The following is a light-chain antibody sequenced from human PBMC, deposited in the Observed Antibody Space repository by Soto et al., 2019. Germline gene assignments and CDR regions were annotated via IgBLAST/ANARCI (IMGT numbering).Light chain of an antibody. J-gene: IGLJ1*01. V-gene: IGLV2-14*01. Sequence: QSALTQPASVSGSPGQSITISCTGTSSDVGVYNSVSWYQQHPGNAPELMIYEVSNRPSGVSNRFSGSKSGNTASLTISGLQAEDEADYYCSSYTSSSTLYVFGTGTKLTVL. CDR3: SSYTSSSTLYV. CDR1: SSDVGVYNS. CDR2: EVS.